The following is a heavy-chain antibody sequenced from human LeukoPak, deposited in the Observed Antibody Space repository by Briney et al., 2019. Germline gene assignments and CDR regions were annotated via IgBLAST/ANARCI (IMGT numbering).Heavy chain of an antibody. CDR3: ARESYSSTGLDV. Sequence: GGSLRLSCAASGFTFSDYYVSWIRQAPGKGLEWVSYISSSSSYTNYADSVKGRFTISRDNAKNSLYLQMNSLRAEDTAVYYCARESYSSTGLDVWGKGTTVTVSS. V-gene: IGHV3-11*06. J-gene: IGHJ6*04. CDR1: GFTFSDYY. D-gene: IGHD6-19*01. CDR2: ISSSSSYT.